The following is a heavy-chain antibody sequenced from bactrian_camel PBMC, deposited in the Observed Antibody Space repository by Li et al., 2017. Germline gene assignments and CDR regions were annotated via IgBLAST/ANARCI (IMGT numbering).Heavy chain of an antibody. Sequence: QLVESGGGLVQPGGSLRLSCAASGFTSSSYWIVWVRQAPGKGLEWVSRIWSDGSNTYYAASVKGRFTISRDNAKNTVYLQMNSLKTEDTAMYYCAKRGATMNREDYWGQGTQVTVS. J-gene: IGHJ4*01. D-gene: IGHD4*01. CDR2: IWSDGSNT. CDR3: AKRGATMNREDY. V-gene: IGHV3S6*01. CDR1: GFTSSSYW.